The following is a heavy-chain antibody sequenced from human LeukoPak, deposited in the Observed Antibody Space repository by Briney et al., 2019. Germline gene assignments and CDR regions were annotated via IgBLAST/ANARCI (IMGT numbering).Heavy chain of an antibody. Sequence: ASVKVSCKVSGYTLTELSMHWVRQAPGKGLEWMGGFDPEDGETIYAQKLQGRVTMTTDTSTSTAYMELRSLRSDDTAVYYCARDGVTTNFDYWGQGTLVTVSS. CDR1: GYTLTELS. D-gene: IGHD4-17*01. V-gene: IGHV1-24*01. J-gene: IGHJ4*02. CDR2: FDPEDGET. CDR3: ARDGVTTNFDY.